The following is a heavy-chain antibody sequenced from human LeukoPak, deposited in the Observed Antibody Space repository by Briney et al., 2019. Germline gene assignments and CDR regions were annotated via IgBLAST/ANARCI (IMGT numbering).Heavy chain of an antibody. Sequence: GRSLRLSCAASGFTFSSYAMYWVRQAPGKGLEWVAVISNDGNNKYYADSVKGRFTISRDNSENTLFLQMNSLRAEDTAVYYCARDSQKSLWFRELRANWFDPWGQGTLVTVSS. CDR1: GFTFSSYA. CDR3: ARDSQKSLWFRELRANWFDP. CDR2: ISNDGNNK. V-gene: IGHV3-30-3*01. D-gene: IGHD3-10*01. J-gene: IGHJ5*02.